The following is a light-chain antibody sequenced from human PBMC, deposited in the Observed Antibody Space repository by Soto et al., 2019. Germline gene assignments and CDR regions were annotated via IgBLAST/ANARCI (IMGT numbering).Light chain of an antibody. CDR3: QQRSNWPSIT. J-gene: IGKJ5*01. V-gene: IGKV3D-20*02. Sequence: EIVLTQSPGTLSLSPGERATLSCRASQSVSSSYLAWYQQKPGQAPRLLIYDASNRATGIPARFSGSGSGTDFTLTISSLEPEDFVVYYCQQRSNWPSITFGQGTRLEIK. CDR1: QSVSSSY. CDR2: DAS.